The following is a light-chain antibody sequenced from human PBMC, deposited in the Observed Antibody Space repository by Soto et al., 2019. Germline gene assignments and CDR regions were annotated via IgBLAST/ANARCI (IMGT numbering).Light chain of an antibody. CDR3: SSYSSSSTLCV. CDR2: EVT. CDR1: SSDVGGYNY. Sequence: QSALTQPASVSGSPGQSITISCTGTSSDVGGYNYVSWYQQHPGKAPKLMIYEVTNRPSGVSNRFSGSKSGNRASLTISGLQAEDEADYYCSSYSSSSTLCVFGSGTKVTLL. J-gene: IGLJ1*01. V-gene: IGLV2-14*01.